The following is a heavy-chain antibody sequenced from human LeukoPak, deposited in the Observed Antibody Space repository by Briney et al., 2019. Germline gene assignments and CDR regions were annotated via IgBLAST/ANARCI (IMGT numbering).Heavy chain of an antibody. CDR2: ISSSSSSI. CDR3: ARDGLYCSSTSCYFDF. J-gene: IGHJ4*02. CDR1: GFIFSTYS. D-gene: IGHD2-2*01. V-gene: IGHV3-48*04. Sequence: GGSLRLSCAASGFIFSTYSINWVRQAPGKGLEWVSHISSSSSSIYYADSVKGRFTISRDNAKNSLYLQMNSLRAEDTAVYYCARDGLYCSSTSCYFDFWGQGTLVTVSS.